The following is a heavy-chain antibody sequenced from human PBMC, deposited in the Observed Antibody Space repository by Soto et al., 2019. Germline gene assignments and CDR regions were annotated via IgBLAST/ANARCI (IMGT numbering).Heavy chain of an antibody. J-gene: IGHJ4*02. D-gene: IGHD3-16*01. CDR2: IRQDASDK. Sequence: EEQLVESGGGLVQPGGSLRLSCVASGVTFSNYWMTWVRQAPGKGLEWVANIRQDASDKKYVDSVKGRFFISRDNAKNSLYLQMNNLRGDDTAVYYCARGGWGSLIYFHNWGQGTLVTVSP. CDR1: GVTFSNYW. V-gene: IGHV3-7*04. CDR3: ARGGWGSLIYFHN.